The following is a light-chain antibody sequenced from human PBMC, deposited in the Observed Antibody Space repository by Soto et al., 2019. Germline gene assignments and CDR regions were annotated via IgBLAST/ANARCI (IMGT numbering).Light chain of an antibody. V-gene: IGKV3-20*01. J-gene: IGKJ5*01. Sequence: SPGTLSLSPGERATLSCRASQSVSSSYLAWYQQKPGQAPRLLIYGASSRATGIPDRFSGSGSGTDFTLTISRLEPEDFAVYHSEEYIRYSITF. CDR2: GAS. CDR1: QSVSSSY. CDR3: EEYIRYSIT.